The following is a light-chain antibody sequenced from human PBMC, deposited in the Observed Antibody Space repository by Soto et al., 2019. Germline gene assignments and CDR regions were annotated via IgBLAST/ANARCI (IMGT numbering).Light chain of an antibody. CDR1: SSNIGAGYD. V-gene: IGLV1-40*01. J-gene: IGLJ2*01. CDR3: QSYDSSLSGVV. Sequence: VLTQPPSVSGAPGQRVTISCTGSSSNIGAGYDVHWYQQFPGTAPKLLIYGNSNRPSGVPDRFSGSKSGTSASLAITGLQAEDEADYYCQSYDSSLSGVVFGGGTKLTVL. CDR2: GNS.